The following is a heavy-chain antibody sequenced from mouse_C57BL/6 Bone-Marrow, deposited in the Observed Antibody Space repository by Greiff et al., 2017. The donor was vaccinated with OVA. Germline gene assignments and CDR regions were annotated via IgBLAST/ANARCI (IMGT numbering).Heavy chain of an antibody. V-gene: IGHV5-17*01. CDR1: GFTFSDYG. CDR3: ARNSNYLHAMDY. Sequence: EVQLVESGGGLVKPGGSLKLSCAASGFTFSDYGMHWVRQAPEKGLEWVAYISSGSSTIYYADTEKGRFTISRDNAKNTLFLQMTSLRSEDTAMYYCARNSNYLHAMDYWGQGTSVTVSS. CDR2: ISSGSSTI. J-gene: IGHJ4*01. D-gene: IGHD2-5*01.